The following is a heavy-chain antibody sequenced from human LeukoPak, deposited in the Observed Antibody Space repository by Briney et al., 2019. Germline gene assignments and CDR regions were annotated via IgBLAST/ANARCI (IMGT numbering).Heavy chain of an antibody. CDR3: ARLPVADY. V-gene: IGHV4-39*01. J-gene: IGHJ4*02. CDR1: GGSISSSSYY. Sequence: SETLSLTCTVSGGSISSSSYYWGWIRQPPGKGLEWIGSIYYSGSTYYNPSLKSRVTISVDTSKNQFSLKLSSVPAADTAVYYCARLPVADYWGQGTLVTVSS. CDR2: IYYSGST.